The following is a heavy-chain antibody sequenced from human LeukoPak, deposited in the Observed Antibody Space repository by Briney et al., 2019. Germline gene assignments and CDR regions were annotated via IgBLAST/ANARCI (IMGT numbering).Heavy chain of an antibody. CDR1: GFSFSTYW. V-gene: IGHV3-74*01. CDR2: ISSDGSIA. J-gene: IGHJ4*02. D-gene: IGHD4-23*01. Sequence: WGSLRLSCAASGFSFSTYWMHWVRQAPGKGLVWVSRISSDGSIAINADTVEGRFTVSRDNAKNTLYLQMNSLRVEDTAVYYCARADYGGNSDFHYWGQGTLVTVSS. CDR3: ARADYGGNSDFHY.